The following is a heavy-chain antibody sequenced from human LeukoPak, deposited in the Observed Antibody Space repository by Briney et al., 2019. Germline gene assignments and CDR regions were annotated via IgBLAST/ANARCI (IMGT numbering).Heavy chain of an antibody. J-gene: IGHJ6*03. D-gene: IGHD4-17*01. CDR2: LSGSGGST. CDR3: AKDPNDYGDYVDD. Sequence: PGGSLRLSCAASGFTFSSYAMSWVRQAPGKGLERVSTLSGSGGSTYYADSVKGRVTISRDNSKNTLYLQMDSLRAEDTAVYYCAKDPNDYGDYVDDWGKGTTVTVSS. CDR1: GFTFSSYA. V-gene: IGHV3-23*01.